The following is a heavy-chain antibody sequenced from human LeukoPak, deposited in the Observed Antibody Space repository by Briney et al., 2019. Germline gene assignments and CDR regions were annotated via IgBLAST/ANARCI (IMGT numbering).Heavy chain of an antibody. CDR1: GYSISSGYY. CDR2: IHHSGST. CDR3: ARVQSYAYGFDY. Sequence: SETLSLSCTVSGYSISSGYYWGWIRQPPGKGLEWIGSIHHSGSTYYNPALKSRVTISVDTSKKQFSLNLRSVTAADTAVYYCARVQSYAYGFDYWGQGTLVTVSS. V-gene: IGHV4-38-2*02. J-gene: IGHJ4*02. D-gene: IGHD2-2*01.